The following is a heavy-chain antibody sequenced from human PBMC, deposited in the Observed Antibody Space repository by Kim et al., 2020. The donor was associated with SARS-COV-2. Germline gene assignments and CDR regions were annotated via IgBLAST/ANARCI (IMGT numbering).Heavy chain of an antibody. CDR1: GGSISSSSYY. J-gene: IGHJ4*02. CDR2: IYYSGST. V-gene: IGHV4-39*01. CDR3: ARLTVTTEPDY. Sequence: SETLSLTCTVSGGSISSSSYYRGWIRQPPGKGLEWIGSIYYSGSTYYNPSLKSRVTISVDTSKNQFSLKLSSVTAADTAVYYCARLTVTTEPDYWGQGTLVTVSS. D-gene: IGHD4-17*01.